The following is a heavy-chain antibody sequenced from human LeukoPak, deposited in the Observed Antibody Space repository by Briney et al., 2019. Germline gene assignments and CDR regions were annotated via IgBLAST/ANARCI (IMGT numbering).Heavy chain of an antibody. CDR1: GYTFTGYY. Sequence: GASVKVSCKASGYTFTGYYMHWVRQAPGRGLEWMGWINPNSGGTNYAQKFQGRVTMTRDTSISTAYMELSRLRSDDTAVYYCARDCTLRLVHWFDPWGQGTLVTVSS. CDR3: ARDCTLRLVHWFDP. CDR2: INPNSGGT. V-gene: IGHV1-2*02. J-gene: IGHJ5*02. D-gene: IGHD2-8*01.